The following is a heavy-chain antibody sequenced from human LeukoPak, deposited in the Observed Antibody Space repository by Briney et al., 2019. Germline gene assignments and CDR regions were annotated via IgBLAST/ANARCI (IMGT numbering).Heavy chain of an antibody. CDR3: ARARYVNSFYAFDI. V-gene: IGHV4-59*01. J-gene: IGHJ3*02. D-gene: IGHD3-9*01. CDR1: RGSISGDY. CDR2: VHHSGST. Sequence: SKTLSLTCTVSRGSISGDYWSWIRQPPGKGLEWIGYVHHSGSTYYNPSLTSRVTMSVDTSANQFSLKLSSVTAADTAVYYCARARYVNSFYAFDIWGQGTLVTVSS.